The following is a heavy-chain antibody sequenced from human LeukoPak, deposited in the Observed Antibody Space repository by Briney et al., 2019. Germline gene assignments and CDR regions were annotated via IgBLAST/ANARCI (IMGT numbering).Heavy chain of an antibody. D-gene: IGHD1-1*01. V-gene: IGHV3-74*01. Sequence: GGSLRLSCAASGFTLSSYWMHWVRQAPGKGLVWVSRINSDGSSTTYADAVKGRFTISRDNAKNTLYLQMNSLRAEDTAVYYCARGNARAFDIWGQGTMVTVSS. CDR3: ARGNARAFDI. CDR1: GFTLSSYW. CDR2: INSDGSST. J-gene: IGHJ3*02.